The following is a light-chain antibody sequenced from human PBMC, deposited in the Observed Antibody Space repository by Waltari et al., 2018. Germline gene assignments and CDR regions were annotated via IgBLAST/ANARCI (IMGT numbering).Light chain of an antibody. CDR1: SSDIGGYNY. CDR3: CSYAGSYTWV. J-gene: IGLJ3*02. V-gene: IGLV2-11*01. Sequence: QSALTQPRSVSGSPGQSVTISCTGASSDIGGYNYVSWYQQHPGKAPKLMSYDVSKRPSGVSYRFSGSKSGNTASLTISGLQAEDETDYYCCSYAGSYTWVFGGGTKLTVL. CDR2: DVS.